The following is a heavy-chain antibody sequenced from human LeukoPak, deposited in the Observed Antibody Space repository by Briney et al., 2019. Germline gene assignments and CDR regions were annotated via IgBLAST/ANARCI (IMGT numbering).Heavy chain of an antibody. D-gene: IGHD2-2*02. CDR3: ARTRPDIVVVPAAISQRGYYYYYYYMDV. V-gene: IGHV4-34*01. Sequence: SSETLSLTCAVYVGFFSGYYWSWIRQPPGKGLEWIGEINHSGSTNYNPPLKSRVTISVDTSKNQCSLQRSSVTAADTAVYYCARTRPDIVVVPAAISQRGYYYYYYYMDVWGKGTTVSVSS. J-gene: IGHJ6*03. CDR2: INHSGST. CDR1: VGFFSGYY.